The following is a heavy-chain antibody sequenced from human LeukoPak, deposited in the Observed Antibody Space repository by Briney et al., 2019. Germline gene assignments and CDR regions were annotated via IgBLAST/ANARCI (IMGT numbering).Heavy chain of an antibody. Sequence: PSETLSLTCAVSGYPTSSGYYWGWIRQPPGKGLEWIGSIYHSGSTYYNPSPKSRVTISVDTSKNQFSLKLSSVTAADTAVYYCAGPSTAMATSDFDYWGQGTLVTVSS. V-gene: IGHV4-38-2*01. J-gene: IGHJ4*02. CDR3: AGPSTAMATSDFDY. CDR1: GYPTSSGYY. D-gene: IGHD5-18*01. CDR2: IYHSGST.